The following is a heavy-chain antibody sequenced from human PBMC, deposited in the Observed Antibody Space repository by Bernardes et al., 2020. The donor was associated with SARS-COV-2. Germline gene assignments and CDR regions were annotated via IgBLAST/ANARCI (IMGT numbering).Heavy chain of an antibody. CDR3: TPAGGGDY. CDR2: ISWNSGSI. Sequence: SLRLSCAASGFTFDDYAMHWVRQAPGKGLEWVSGISWNSGSIGYADSVKGRFTISRDNAKNSLYLQMNSLRAEDTALYYCTPAGGGDYWGQGTLVTVSS. J-gene: IGHJ4*02. CDR1: GFTFDDYA. V-gene: IGHV3-9*01. D-gene: IGHD2-2*01.